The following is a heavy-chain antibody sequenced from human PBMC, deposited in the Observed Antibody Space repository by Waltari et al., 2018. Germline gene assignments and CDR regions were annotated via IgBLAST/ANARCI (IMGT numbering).Heavy chain of an antibody. J-gene: IGHJ6*02. CDR3: AAFTSGWSYGMDV. V-gene: IGHV1-3*01. Sequence: QVQLVQSGAEVKKPGASVKVSCKASGYTFSNFAIHWVRQAPVQRLEWMGWITAGNDNTKYSQKFQGRRTITRDTSASTAYMELSSLTSEDTAVYYCAAFTSGWSYGMDVWGQGTTVTVSS. CDR2: ITAGNDNT. CDR1: GYTFSNFA. D-gene: IGHD6-19*01.